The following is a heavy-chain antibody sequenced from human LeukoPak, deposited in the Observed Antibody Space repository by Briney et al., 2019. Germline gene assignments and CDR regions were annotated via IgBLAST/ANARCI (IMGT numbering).Heavy chain of an antibody. J-gene: IGHJ4*02. D-gene: IGHD2-2*01. CDR2: IYYTGST. CDR1: GDPISSNSYY. Sequence: SETLSLTCTVSGDPISSNSYYWGWIRQPPGKGLEWIGSIYYTGSTYFNPSLKSRVTISLDTFKNQFSLKLTSVTAADTAVYYCARGASVPYWGQGTLVTVSS. V-gene: IGHV4-39*07. CDR3: ARGASVPY.